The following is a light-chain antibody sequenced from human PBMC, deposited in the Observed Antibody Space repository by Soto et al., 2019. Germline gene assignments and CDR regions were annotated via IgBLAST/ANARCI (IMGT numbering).Light chain of an antibody. Sequence: DIQLTQSPSTLSASVGDRVTITCRASQSISTSLAWYQQKPGKAPRLLIYKASTLESGVPSRFSGSGSGTEFTLTIGSLQPDDIATYYCQQYKTSWTFGQGTKVEIK. CDR3: QQYKTSWT. J-gene: IGKJ1*01. V-gene: IGKV1-5*03. CDR2: KAS. CDR1: QSISTS.